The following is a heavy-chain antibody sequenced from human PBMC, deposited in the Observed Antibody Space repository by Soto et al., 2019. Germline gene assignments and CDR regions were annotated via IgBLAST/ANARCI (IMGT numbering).Heavy chain of an antibody. D-gene: IGHD5-18*01. CDR3: ARPFGDTAMVVDY. V-gene: IGHV5-51*01. CDR1: GYPFTRNL. Sequence: PWEPLLVSSQAYGYPFTRNLSVWVRQIPAKGLEWIGIIYPGDSDTRYSPSFQGQVTISADKSISTAYLQWRSLKASDTAMYCSARPFGDTAMVVDYWGQGTMVT. J-gene: IGHJ4*02. CDR2: IYPGDSDT.